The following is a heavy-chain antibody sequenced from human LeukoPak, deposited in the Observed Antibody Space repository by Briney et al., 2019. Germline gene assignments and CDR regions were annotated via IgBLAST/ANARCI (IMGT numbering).Heavy chain of an antibody. D-gene: IGHD6-13*01. CDR2: IYTSGST. J-gene: IGHJ4*02. Sequence: SETLSLTCTVSGGSISSYYWSWIRQPAGKGLEWIGRIYTSGSTNYNPSLKSRVTMSVDTSKNQFSLKLSSVTAADTAVYYCARGRSSSGNWMDFDYWGQGTLVTVSS. CDR3: ARGRSSSGNWMDFDY. V-gene: IGHV4-4*07. CDR1: GGSISSYY.